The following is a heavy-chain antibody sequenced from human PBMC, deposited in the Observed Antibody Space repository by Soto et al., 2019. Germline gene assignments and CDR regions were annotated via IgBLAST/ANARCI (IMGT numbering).Heavy chain of an antibody. V-gene: IGHV3-74*01. Sequence: EVQLVESGGGLVQPGGSLRLSCAASGFTFSNYWMHWVRQPPGKGLLWVSRINPDGSSTNYAGSVEGRFTVSRDNAKNTLYLQMNSLIDGDTAEYYCVRGTSDWYGIDFWGQGTLVTVAS. J-gene: IGHJ4*02. CDR3: VRGTSDWYGIDF. CDR1: GFTFSNYW. CDR2: INPDGSST. D-gene: IGHD3-9*01.